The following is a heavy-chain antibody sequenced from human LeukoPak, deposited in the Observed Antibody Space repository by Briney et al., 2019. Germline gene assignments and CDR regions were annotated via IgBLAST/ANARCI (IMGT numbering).Heavy chain of an antibody. V-gene: IGHV3-7*01. CDR1: GFAFTNSW. CDR3: AALGYSD. CDR2: IRSDASYR. J-gene: IGHJ4*02. Sequence: GGSLRLSCTASGFAFTNSWMSWVRLAPGKGLEWVATIRSDASYRHYADSVRGRFTISRDNAKSSLYLEMNTLRVDDTAVYYCAALGYSDCGQGTLVTVSS. D-gene: IGHD5-18*01.